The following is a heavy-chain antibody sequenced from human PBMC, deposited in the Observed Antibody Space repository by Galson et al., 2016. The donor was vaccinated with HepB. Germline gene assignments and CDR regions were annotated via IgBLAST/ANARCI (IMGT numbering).Heavy chain of an antibody. CDR3: ARLTCLGVPGI. Sequence: SETLSLTCTVSGDSISGYYWTWIRQPPGKGLEWIGYIYYSGSTNYNPSLKSRVTISVDTSKNQFSLKLSSVTAADTAVYYCARLTCLGVPGIWGQGTLVTVSS. CDR2: IYYSGST. V-gene: IGHV4-59*12. D-gene: IGHD6-19*01. CDR1: GDSISGYY. J-gene: IGHJ4*02.